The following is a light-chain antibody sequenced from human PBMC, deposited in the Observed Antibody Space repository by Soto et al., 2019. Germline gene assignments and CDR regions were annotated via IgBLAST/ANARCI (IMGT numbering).Light chain of an antibody. J-gene: IGKJ4*01. CDR2: GAS. CDR1: QSVSTN. V-gene: IGKV3-15*01. CDR3: QQYNNWPLT. Sequence: EIVMTQSPATLSVSPGERATLSCRASQSVSTNLAGYQQKPGQAPRLLMYGASTRATGIPARFSGSGSGTEFTLTISSLQSEDVAVYYCQQYNNWPLTFGGGTEVEIK.